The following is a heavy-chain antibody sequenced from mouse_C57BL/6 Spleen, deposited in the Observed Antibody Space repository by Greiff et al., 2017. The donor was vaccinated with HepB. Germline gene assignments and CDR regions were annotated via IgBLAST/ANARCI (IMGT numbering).Heavy chain of an antibody. J-gene: IGHJ3*01. CDR1: GYTFTSYT. D-gene: IGHD1-1*01. V-gene: IGHV1-4*01. CDR3: AREGATTPYAY. Sequence: QVQLQHSGAELARPGASVKMSCKASGYTFTSYTMHWIKQRPGQGLEWIGYINPSSGYTKYTQKFKDKATLTADKSSSTAYMQLSSLTSEDSTVYYCAREGATTPYAYWGQGTLVTVSA. CDR2: INPSSGYT.